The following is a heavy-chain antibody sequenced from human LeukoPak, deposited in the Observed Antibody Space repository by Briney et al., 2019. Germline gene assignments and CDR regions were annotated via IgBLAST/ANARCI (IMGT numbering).Heavy chain of an antibody. D-gene: IGHD2-15*01. CDR1: GYTFTSYD. V-gene: IGHV1-8*01. J-gene: IGHJ5*02. CDR2: MNPNSGNT. Sequence: GASVKVSCKASGYTFTSYDINWLRQATGQGLEWMGWMNPNSGNTGYAQKFQGRVTMTRNTSISTAYMELSSLRSEDTAVYYCARGVVVVAATHVFDPWGQGTLVTVSS. CDR3: ARGVVVVAATHVFDP.